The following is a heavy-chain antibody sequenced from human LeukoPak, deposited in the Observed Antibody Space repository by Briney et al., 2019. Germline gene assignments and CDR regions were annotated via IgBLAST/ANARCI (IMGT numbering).Heavy chain of an antibody. J-gene: IGHJ4*02. V-gene: IGHV3-11*01. CDR1: GFTFSDYY. CDR3: ATHLDRGIAFFDY. Sequence: GGSLRLSCAASGFTFSDYYMSWIRQAPGKGLEWVSYISSSGSTIYYADSVKGRFTISRDNAKNSLYLQMNSLRAEDTAVYYCATHLDRGIAFFDYWGQGTLVTVSS. CDR2: ISSSGSTI. D-gene: IGHD6-13*01.